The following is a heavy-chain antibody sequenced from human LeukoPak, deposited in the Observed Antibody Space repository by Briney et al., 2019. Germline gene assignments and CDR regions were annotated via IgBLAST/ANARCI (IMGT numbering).Heavy chain of an antibody. V-gene: IGHV1-18*01. D-gene: IGHD3-10*01. CDR1: GYTFTSYG. Sequence: ASVRVSCKASGYTFTSYGISWVRQAPGQGLEWMGWISAYNGNTKNAQKFQGRVTMTADTSTSTAYMELRSLRYDDTAVYYCARGKPVVRGVIDYWGQGTLVTVSS. CDR2: ISAYNGNT. CDR3: ARGKPVVRGVIDY. J-gene: IGHJ4*02.